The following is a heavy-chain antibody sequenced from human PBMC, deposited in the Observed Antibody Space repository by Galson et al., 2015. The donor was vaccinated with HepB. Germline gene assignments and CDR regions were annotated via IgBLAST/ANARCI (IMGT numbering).Heavy chain of an antibody. CDR2: INTNTGNP. D-gene: IGHD3-3*01. CDR1: GYTFNRYG. V-gene: IGHV7-4-1*02. CDR3: ARDGGSGRFLDV. J-gene: IGHJ6*02. Sequence: SVKVSCKASGYTFNRYGINRVRQAPGQGLEWMGWINTNTGNPTYVQDFTRRFVFSLDTSVRTAYLQISSLKAEDTAVYYCARDGGSGRFLDVWGQGTTVTVSS.